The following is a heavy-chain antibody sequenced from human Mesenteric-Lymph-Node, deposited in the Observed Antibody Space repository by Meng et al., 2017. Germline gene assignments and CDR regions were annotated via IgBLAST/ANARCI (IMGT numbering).Heavy chain of an antibody. CDR2: INHSGST. D-gene: IGHD3-3*01. CDR3: ASRVKIFGEDADPRYYYYGMDV. J-gene: IGHJ6*02. Sequence: QVQRQQCGAGLVKAEEPLSLTCGVYGGSFSGSYWSWVRQPPGKGLEWIGEINHSGSTNYNPSLKSRVTISVDPSKNQFSLKLSSVTAADTAVYYCASRVKIFGEDADPRYYYYGMDVWGQGTTVTVSS. CDR1: GGSFSGSY. V-gene: IGHV4-34*01.